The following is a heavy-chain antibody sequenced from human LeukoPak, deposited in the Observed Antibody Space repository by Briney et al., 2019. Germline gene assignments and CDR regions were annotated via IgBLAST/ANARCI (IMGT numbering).Heavy chain of an antibody. CDR3: ASTNYDILTGFDP. CDR1: GGSFSGYY. V-gene: IGHV4-34*01. Sequence: PSETLSLTCAVYGGSFSGYYWSWLRQPPEKGLEWLGEINHSGSTNYNPSLKSRVTMSVDTSKNQFSLKLSSVTAADTAVYYCASTNYDILTGFDPWGQGNLVTVSS. CDR2: INHSGST. D-gene: IGHD3-9*01. J-gene: IGHJ5*02.